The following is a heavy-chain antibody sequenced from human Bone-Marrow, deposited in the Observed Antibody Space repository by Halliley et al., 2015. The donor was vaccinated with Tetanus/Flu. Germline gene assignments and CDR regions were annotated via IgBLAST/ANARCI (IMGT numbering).Heavy chain of an antibody. CDR2: ISVSGGTT. D-gene: IGHD6-13*01. Sequence: LEWVSVISVSGGTTYSADSVKGRFTISRDNAKNTVYLQMNSLRAEDTAVYYCAKGGFSSPFDPWGLGTLVIVSS. CDR3: AKGGFSSPFDP. V-gene: IGHV3-23*01. J-gene: IGHJ5*02.